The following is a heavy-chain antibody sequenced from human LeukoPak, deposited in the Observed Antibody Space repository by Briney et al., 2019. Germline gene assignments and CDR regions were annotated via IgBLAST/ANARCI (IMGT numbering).Heavy chain of an antibody. V-gene: IGHV4-38-2*02. J-gene: IGHJ6*02. Sequence: RASETLSLTCTVSGYSISSGYYWGWIRQPPGKGLEWIGSIYHSGSTYYNPSLKSRVTISVDTSKNQFSLKLSSVTAADTAVYYCARVVVGSMDVWGQGTTVTVSS. CDR1: GYSISSGYY. CDR3: ARVVVGSMDV. D-gene: IGHD1-26*01. CDR2: IYHSGST.